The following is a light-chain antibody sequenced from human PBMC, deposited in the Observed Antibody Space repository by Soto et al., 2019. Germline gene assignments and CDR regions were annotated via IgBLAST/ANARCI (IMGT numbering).Light chain of an antibody. V-gene: IGKV1-9*01. CDR3: QQRNSYGV. CDR2: AAS. Sequence: DIQLTQSPSFLSASVGDRVTITCRASQGISSYLAWYQQKPGKAPKLLIYAASTLQSGVPSRFSGSGSGTEFTLTISSLQPEDFATYYWQQRNSYGVFGQGTKVEI. J-gene: IGKJ1*01. CDR1: QGISSY.